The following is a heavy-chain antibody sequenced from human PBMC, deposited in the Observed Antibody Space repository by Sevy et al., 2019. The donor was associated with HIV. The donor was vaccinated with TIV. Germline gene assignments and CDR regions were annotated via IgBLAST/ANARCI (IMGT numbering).Heavy chain of an antibody. CDR2: IKQDGSKK. J-gene: IGHJ4*02. CDR1: GFTFSDYW. D-gene: IGHD3-16*01. CDR3: ARLKLHYDPYYFDL. Sequence: GGSLRLSCAASGFTFSDYWMSWVRQAPEKGLEWVANIKQDGSKKYYVDSIKGRFIVSRDNVKKSLYLEMSSLRAEDTAVYYCARLKLHYDPYYFDLWGQGTLVTVSS. V-gene: IGHV3-7*01.